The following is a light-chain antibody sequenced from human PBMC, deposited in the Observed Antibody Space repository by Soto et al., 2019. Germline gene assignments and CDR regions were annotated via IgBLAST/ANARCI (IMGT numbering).Light chain of an antibody. CDR3: SSHRSSDTLEV. CDR1: SEDIGAYDY. CDR2: AVN. J-gene: IGLJ1*01. Sequence: QSVLTQPASVSASPGQSIFISCTGTSEDIGAYDYVSWYQQHPGKAPKLILYAVNDRPSGVSSRFSGSKSGNTASLTISGVQPDDEADYYCSSHRSSDTLEVFGTGTKVTV. V-gene: IGLV2-14*01.